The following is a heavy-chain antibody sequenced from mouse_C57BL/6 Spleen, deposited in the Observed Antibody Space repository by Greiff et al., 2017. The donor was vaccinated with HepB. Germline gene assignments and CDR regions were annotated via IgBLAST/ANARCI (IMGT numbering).Heavy chain of an antibody. J-gene: IGHJ2*01. CDR2: INPSTGGT. D-gene: IGHD3-1*01. V-gene: IGHV1-42*01. Sequence: EVQLVESGPELVKPGASVKISCKASGYSFTGYYMNWVKQSPEKSLEWIGEINPSTGGTTYNQKFKAKATLTVDKSSSTAYMQLKSLTSEDSAVYYCARRGYEWGQGTTLTVSS. CDR3: ARRGYE. CDR1: GYSFTGYY.